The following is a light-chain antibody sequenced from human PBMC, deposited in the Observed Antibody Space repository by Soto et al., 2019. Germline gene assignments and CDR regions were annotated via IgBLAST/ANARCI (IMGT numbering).Light chain of an antibody. J-gene: IGKJ4*01. CDR2: AAS. Sequence: DIQMTQSPSSVSASVGDGVTITCRASQGISTSLGWYQQKPGKAPKLLIYAASSLQSGVPSGFSGTGSGTDFTLTISSLQPEDFATYYCQQTNSFPLTVGGGTKVDSK. CDR1: QGISTS. CDR3: QQTNSFPLT. V-gene: IGKV1D-12*01.